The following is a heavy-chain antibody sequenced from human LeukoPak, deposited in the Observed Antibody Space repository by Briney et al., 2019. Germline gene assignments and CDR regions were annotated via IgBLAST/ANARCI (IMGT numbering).Heavy chain of an antibody. D-gene: IGHD3-10*01. CDR2: IIPIFGTA. CDR3: ARDWGYYGSGDNYFDY. Sequence: SVKVSCKASGGTFSSYAISWVRQAPGQGLEWMGGIIPIFGTANYAQKFQGRVTITADESTSTAYMELSSLRSEDTAVYYCARDWGYYGSGDNYFDYWGQGTLVTVSS. V-gene: IGHV1-69*13. J-gene: IGHJ4*02. CDR1: GGTFSSYA.